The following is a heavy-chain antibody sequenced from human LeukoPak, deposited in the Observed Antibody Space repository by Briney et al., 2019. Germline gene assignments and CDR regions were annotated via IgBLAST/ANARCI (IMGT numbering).Heavy chain of an antibody. V-gene: IGHV4-34*01. Sequence: SETLSLTCAVYGGSFSGYYWSWIRQPPGKGLEWIGEINHSGSTYYNPSLKSRVTISVDTSKNQFSLKLSSVTAADTAVYYCARDHEYYDFWSGYSGYMDVWGKGTTVTVSS. D-gene: IGHD3-3*01. CDR2: INHSGST. CDR1: GGSFSGYY. CDR3: ARDHEYYDFWSGYSGYMDV. J-gene: IGHJ6*03.